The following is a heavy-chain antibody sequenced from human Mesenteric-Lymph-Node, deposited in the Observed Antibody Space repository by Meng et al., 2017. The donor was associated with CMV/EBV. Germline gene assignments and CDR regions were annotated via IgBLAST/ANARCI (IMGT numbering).Heavy chain of an antibody. Sequence: ASVKVSCKASGYTFTSHYMHWVRQAPGQGLEWMGMINPSVGSTTYAQKFQGRVTLTRDTSTSTFYMELSSLRSEDTAVYYCARGTFYYGSGTYYAPSYFDFWGQGTLVTVSS. J-gene: IGHJ4*02. CDR1: GYTFTSHY. V-gene: IGHV1-46*01. D-gene: IGHD3-10*01. CDR3: ARGTFYYGSGTYYAPSYFDF. CDR2: INPSVGST.